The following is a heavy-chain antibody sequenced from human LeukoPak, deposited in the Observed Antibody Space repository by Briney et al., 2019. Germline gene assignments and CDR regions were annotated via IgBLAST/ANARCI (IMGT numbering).Heavy chain of an antibody. CDR3: VRGGYSSFDY. V-gene: IGHV3-20*04. D-gene: IGHD3-10*01. J-gene: IGHJ4*02. CDR1: EFTFEDFG. Sequence: GGSLRLSCVVSEFTFEDFGMSWVRQVPGKGLEWVSGINWSGDSIHYTDSVKGRFTISRDNSKNLLYLQMNSLGAEDTAVYYCVRGGYSSFDYWGQGTLVTVSS. CDR2: INWSGDSI.